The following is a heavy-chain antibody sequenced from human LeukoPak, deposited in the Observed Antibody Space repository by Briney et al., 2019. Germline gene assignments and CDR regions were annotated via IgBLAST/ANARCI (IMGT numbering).Heavy chain of an antibody. CDR3: ARDRYDYCNVQYYMDV. CDR2: IIPIFGTA. Sequence: SVKVSCKASGGTFSSYAISWVRQAPGQGLEWMGGIIPIFGTANYAQKFQGRVTITTDESTSTAYMELSSLRSEDTAVYYCARDRYDYCNVQYYMDVWGKGTTVTVSS. V-gene: IGHV1-69*05. J-gene: IGHJ6*03. CDR1: GGTFSSYA. D-gene: IGHD4-11*01.